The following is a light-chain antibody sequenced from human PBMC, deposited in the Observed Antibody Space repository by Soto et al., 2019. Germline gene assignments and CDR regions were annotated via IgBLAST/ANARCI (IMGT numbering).Light chain of an antibody. CDR1: QGISSY. Sequence: AIRMTQSPSSFSACTGDRVTITCRASQGISSYLACYQQKPGKAPKLLISAVSTLQRGGPSRFRGSGSGTEFTLTVSCLQSEDFASYYCQQYYTYPWTFGQGTKVEIK. J-gene: IGKJ1*01. CDR2: AVS. V-gene: IGKV1-8*01. CDR3: QQYYTYPWT.